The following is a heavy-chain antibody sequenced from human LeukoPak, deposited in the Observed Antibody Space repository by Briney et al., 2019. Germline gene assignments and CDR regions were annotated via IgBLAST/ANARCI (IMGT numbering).Heavy chain of an antibody. CDR1: GGTFSSYA. V-gene: IGHV1-69*04. D-gene: IGHD2-2*01. CDR2: IIPILGIA. Sequence: ASVKVSCMASGGTFSSYAISWVRQAPGQGLEWMGRIIPILGIANYAQKFQGRVTITADKSTNTAYMELSSLRSEDTAVYYCARAYCSSTSCYPDYWGQGTLVTVSS. CDR3: ARAYCSSTSCYPDY. J-gene: IGHJ4*02.